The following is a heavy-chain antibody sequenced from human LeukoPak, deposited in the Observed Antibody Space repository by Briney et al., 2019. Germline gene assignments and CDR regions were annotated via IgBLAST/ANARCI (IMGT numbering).Heavy chain of an antibody. CDR2: ISWDGGST. D-gene: IGHD2-8*02. J-gene: IGHJ4*02. CDR3: ATGGLVEDYFDY. V-gene: IGHV3-43*01. Sequence: GESLKISFAASGFTFDDYTMHWVRQAPGKGLEWVSLISWDGGSTYYADSVKGRFTISRDNSKNSLYLQMNSLRTEDTALYYCATGGLVEDYFDYWGQGTLVTVSS. CDR1: GFTFDDYT.